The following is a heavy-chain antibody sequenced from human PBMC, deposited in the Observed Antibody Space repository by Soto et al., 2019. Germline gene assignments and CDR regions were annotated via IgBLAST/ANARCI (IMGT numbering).Heavy chain of an antibody. CDR3: ATGGAYGSGSYSSYYYYYGMDV. D-gene: IGHD3-10*01. CDR1: GFTFSDYY. Sequence: GGSLRLSCAASGFTFSDYYMSWIRQAPGKGLEWVSYISSSGSTIYYADSVKGRFTISRDNAKNSLYLQMNSLRAEDTAVYYCATGGAYGSGSYSSYYYYYGMDVWGQGTTVTVSS. J-gene: IGHJ6*02. CDR2: ISSSGSTI. V-gene: IGHV3-11*01.